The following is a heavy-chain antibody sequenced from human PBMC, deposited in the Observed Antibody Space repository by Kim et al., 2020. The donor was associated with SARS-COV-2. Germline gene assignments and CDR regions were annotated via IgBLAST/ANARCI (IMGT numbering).Heavy chain of an antibody. D-gene: IGHD2-15*01. CDR1: GFTFGSYW. CDR2: IKQDGSEK. Sequence: GGSQRLSCAASGFTFGSYWMSWVRQAPGKGLEWVANIKQDGSEKYYVDSVKGQVTISRENAQKSLYLQMNSLRAEDTAVYYCARDAGYGSGGSCPYGLDVWGQGTTVTVSS. J-gene: IGHJ6*02. CDR3: ARDAGYGSGGSCPYGLDV. V-gene: IGHV3-7*01.